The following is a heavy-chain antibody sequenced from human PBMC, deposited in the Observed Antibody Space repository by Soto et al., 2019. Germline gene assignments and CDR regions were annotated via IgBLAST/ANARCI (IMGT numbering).Heavy chain of an antibody. CDR1: GLTFSRAD. Sequence: EVQLSESGGGLVQPGGSLRLSCAASGLTFSRADLSWVRQAPGKGLEWVSAISGSGGDIHYAVSVKGRFTVSRDNSTDTLFLQMSSLRVEDTGIYYCATHSWDHWGQGALVTVAS. J-gene: IGHJ4*02. CDR3: ATHSWDH. CDR2: ISGSGGDI. V-gene: IGHV3-23*01.